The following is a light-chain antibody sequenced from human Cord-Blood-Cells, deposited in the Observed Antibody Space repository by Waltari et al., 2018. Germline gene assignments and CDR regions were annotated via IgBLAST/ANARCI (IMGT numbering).Light chain of an antibody. CDR3: AAWDDSLSGWV. V-gene: IGLV1-47*01. CDR1: SSNIGSNY. J-gene: IGLJ3*02. CDR2: RNN. Sequence: QSVLTQPPSASGTPGQRVTISCSGSSSNIGSNYVYWYQQLPGTAPKLRIYRNNQRASGVPDRFSGAKSGTSASLAISGLRSEDEADYYCAAWDDSLSGWVFGGGTKLTVL.